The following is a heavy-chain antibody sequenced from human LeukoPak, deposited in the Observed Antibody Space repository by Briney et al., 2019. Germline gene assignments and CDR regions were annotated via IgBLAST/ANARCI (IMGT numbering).Heavy chain of an antibody. CDR2: INHSGST. J-gene: IGHJ5*02. V-gene: IGHV4-34*01. CDR1: GGSFSGYY. CDR3: ARGSIAARLIRFDP. Sequence: SETLSLTCAVYGGSFSGYYWNWIRQPPGKGLEWIGEINHSGSTNYNPSLKSRVTISVDTSKNQFSLKLSSVTAADTAVYYCARGSIAARLIRFDPWGQGTLVTVSS. D-gene: IGHD6-6*01.